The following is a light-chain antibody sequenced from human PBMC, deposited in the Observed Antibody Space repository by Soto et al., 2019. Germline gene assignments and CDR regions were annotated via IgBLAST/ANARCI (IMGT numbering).Light chain of an antibody. J-gene: IGKJ2*01. V-gene: IGKV3-15*01. CDR2: GAS. CDR3: QQYNNWPRT. Sequence: EIVMTQSPATLSVSPGERVTLSCRASQSVSSNLAWYQQKPGQAPRLLIYGASTRATGIPARFSGSGSVTEFTLTISSLQSEDFVVYYCQQYNNWPRTFGQGTKLEIK. CDR1: QSVSSN.